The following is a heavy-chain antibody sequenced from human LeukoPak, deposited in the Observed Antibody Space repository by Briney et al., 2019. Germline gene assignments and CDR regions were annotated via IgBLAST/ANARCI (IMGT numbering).Heavy chain of an antibody. J-gene: IGHJ4*02. CDR1: GFTFSSYG. D-gene: IGHD3-10*01. CDR3: ASPGSYFFFVLDY. Sequence: GGSLRLSCATSGFTFSSYGMHWVRQAPGKGLEWVAFIRYDGGNKYYADSVKGRFTISRDNSKNTLYLQMNSLRAEDTAVYYCASPGSYFFFVLDYWGQGSLVTVSS. CDR2: IRYDGGNK. V-gene: IGHV3-30*02.